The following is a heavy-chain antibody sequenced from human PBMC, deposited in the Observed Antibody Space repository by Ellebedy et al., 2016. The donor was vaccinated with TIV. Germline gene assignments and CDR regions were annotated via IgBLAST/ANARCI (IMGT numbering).Heavy chain of an antibody. CDR1: GGTVSTYK. CDR2: ISDGGNK. J-gene: IGHJ5*02. Sequence: SETLSLTXSVSGGTVSTYKWNWIRHYPGKALEWICYISDGGNKIYNPSLKTRVTMSVDAARNQVSLSLRSVTAADTAVYYCAGSDYGDPPEWFDPWGPGTRVTVSA. D-gene: IGHD4/OR15-4a*01. CDR3: AGSDYGDPPEWFDP. V-gene: IGHV4-59*02.